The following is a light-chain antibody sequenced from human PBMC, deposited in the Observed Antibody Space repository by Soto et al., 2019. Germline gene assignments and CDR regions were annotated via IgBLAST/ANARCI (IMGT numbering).Light chain of an antibody. V-gene: IGKV3-15*01. Sequence: EIVMTQSPATLSVSPGERATLSCRASQSVSNNLAWYQQKPGQAPRLLIYGASTRATGIPARFSGSGSGTEFTLTISSLQSEDFAVYYCQQYNNWPPKITFGQGTRLEIK. CDR2: GAS. CDR3: QQYNNWPPKIT. J-gene: IGKJ5*01. CDR1: QSVSNN.